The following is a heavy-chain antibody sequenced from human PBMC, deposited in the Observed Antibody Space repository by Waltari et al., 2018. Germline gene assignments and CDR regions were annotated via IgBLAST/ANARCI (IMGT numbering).Heavy chain of an antibody. CDR2: IYHSGST. J-gene: IGHJ5*02. CDR1: GYSISSGYY. CDR3: ARQYYYGSGSYHNWFDP. V-gene: IGHV4-38-2*01. D-gene: IGHD3-10*01. Sequence: QVQLQESGPGLVKPSETLSLTCAVSGYSISSGYYWGWIRQPPGKGLEWIGSIYHSGSTYYNPSLKSRVTVSVDTSKNQFSLKLSSVTAADTAVYYCARQYYYGSGSYHNWFDPWGQGTLVTVSS.